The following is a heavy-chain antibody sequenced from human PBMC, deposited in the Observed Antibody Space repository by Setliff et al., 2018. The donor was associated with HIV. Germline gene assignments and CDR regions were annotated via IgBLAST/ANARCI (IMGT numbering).Heavy chain of an antibody. CDR2: SGSGDST. CDR1: GFPFSAYA. Sequence: ETLSLSCEASGFPFSAYAFSWVRQAPGKGLEWVSTSGSGDSTYYANSVKGRFTISRDSSKNTLSLQMSSLRAEDTALYYCATGGMAAAGPGGGHGLDVWGQGTTVTVSS. J-gene: IGHJ6*02. V-gene: IGHV3-23*01. D-gene: IGHD6-13*01. CDR3: ATGGMAAAGPGGGHGLDV.